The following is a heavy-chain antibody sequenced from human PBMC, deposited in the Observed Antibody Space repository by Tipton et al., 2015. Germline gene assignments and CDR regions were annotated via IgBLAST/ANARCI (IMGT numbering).Heavy chain of an antibody. V-gene: IGHV1-18*01. CDR2: ISAYNGHT. Sequence: QLVQSGAEVRKPGASVKVSCKASGYTFTNYGITWVRQAPGQGLEWMGWISAYNGHTNYAQKFQGRVTMTTDTSTSTAYMELRSLGSDDTAVYYCAREYSGSSNWFDPWGQGTLVTVSS. CDR1: GYTFTNYG. J-gene: IGHJ5*02. D-gene: IGHD6-6*01. CDR3: AREYSGSSNWFDP.